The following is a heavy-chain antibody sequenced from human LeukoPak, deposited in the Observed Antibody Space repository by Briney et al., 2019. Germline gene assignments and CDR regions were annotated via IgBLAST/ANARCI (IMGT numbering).Heavy chain of an antibody. CDR3: ARDREWLPSYT. CDR1: GFTVSSNY. D-gene: IGHD5-24*01. V-gene: IGHV3-66*01. J-gene: IGHJ4*02. Sequence: SGGSLRLSCAASGFTVSSNYMSWVRQAPGKGLEWVSVIYSGGSTYYADSVKGRFTISRDNSKNTLYLQMNSLRAEDTAVYYCARDREWLPSYTWGQGTLVTVSS. CDR2: IYSGGST.